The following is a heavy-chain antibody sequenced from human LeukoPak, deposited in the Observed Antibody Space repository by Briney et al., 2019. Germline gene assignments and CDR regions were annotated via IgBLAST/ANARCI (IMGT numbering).Heavy chain of an antibody. Sequence: GGSLRLSCAASGYTFISYVMSWVRQAPGKGLEWVSGISGSGGDTYYADSVKGRFTISRDDSKNTLYLQMNTLRAKDTAVYYCAKGRSAWYYFNYWGQGTLVTVSS. D-gene: IGHD6-19*01. J-gene: IGHJ4*02. CDR3: AKGRSAWYYFNY. CDR2: ISGSGGDT. V-gene: IGHV3-23*01. CDR1: GYTFISYV.